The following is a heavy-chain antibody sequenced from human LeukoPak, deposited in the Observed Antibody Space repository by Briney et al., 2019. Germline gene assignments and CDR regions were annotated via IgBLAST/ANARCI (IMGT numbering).Heavy chain of an antibody. CDR3: ARDRYYDSSGYCGY. CDR2: ISSSGSTI. J-gene: IGHJ4*02. CDR1: GFTFSDYY. Sequence: GGSLRLSCAASGFTFSDYYMSWIRQAPGKGLEWVSYISSSGSTIYYADSAKGRFTISRDNAKNSLYLQMNSLRAEDTAVYYCARDRYYDSSGYCGYWGQGTLVTVSS. D-gene: IGHD3-22*01. V-gene: IGHV3-11*04.